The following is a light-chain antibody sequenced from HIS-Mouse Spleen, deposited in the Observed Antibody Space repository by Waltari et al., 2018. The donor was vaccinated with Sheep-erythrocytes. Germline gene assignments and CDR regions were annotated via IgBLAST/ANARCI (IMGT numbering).Light chain of an antibody. CDR2: EDS. J-gene: IGLJ2*01. CDR3: YSTDSSGNGV. Sequence: SYELTQPPSLSGSPGQTARIPCSGDALPKKSAYWYQQKSGQAPVLVIYEDSKRPSGFPERFSGSSSVTMATLTISGAQVEDEADYYCYSTDSSGNGVFGGGTKLTVL. V-gene: IGLV3-10*01. CDR1: ALPKKS.